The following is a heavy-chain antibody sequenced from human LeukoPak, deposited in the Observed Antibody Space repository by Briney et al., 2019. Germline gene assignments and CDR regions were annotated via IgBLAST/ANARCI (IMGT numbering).Heavy chain of an antibody. CDR3: ARGPRIVVVPAAILY. CDR2: INTNTGNP. CDR1: GYTFTSYA. V-gene: IGHV7-4-1*02. D-gene: IGHD2-2*01. Sequence: ASVKVSCKASGYTFTSYAMNWVRQAPGQGLEWMGWINTNTGNPTYAQGFTGRFVFSLDTSVSTAYLQISSLKAEDTAVYYCARGPRIVVVPAAILYWGQGTLVTVSS. J-gene: IGHJ4*02.